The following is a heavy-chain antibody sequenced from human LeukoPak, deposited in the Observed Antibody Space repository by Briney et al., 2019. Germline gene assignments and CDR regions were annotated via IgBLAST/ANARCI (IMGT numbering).Heavy chain of an antibody. V-gene: IGHV5-51*01. CDR1: GYSFTSYW. J-gene: IGHJ4*02. Sequence: GEALKISCKGSGYSFTSYWIGWGCQMPGKGLEWMGIVYPGDSDTRYSPSFQGQVTISADKSISTAYLPWSSLKASDTAMYYCARQQDQLDYWGQGTLVTVSS. CDR3: ARQQDQLDY. CDR2: VYPGDSDT.